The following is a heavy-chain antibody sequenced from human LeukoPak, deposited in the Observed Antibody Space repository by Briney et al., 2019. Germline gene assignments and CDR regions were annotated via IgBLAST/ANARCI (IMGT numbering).Heavy chain of an antibody. D-gene: IGHD6-19*01. CDR3: TRGLAAVPGPRMDV. CDR2: INPDGSER. V-gene: IGHV3-7*03. CDR1: GFTFSSYW. J-gene: IGHJ6*02. Sequence: GGSLRLSCAASGFTFSSYWMSWVRQAPGKGLEWVALINPDGSERYYVDSVKGRFTISRDNARNSLYLQMDSLRDDDTAMYFCTRGLAAVPGPRMDVWGQGTTVTVSS.